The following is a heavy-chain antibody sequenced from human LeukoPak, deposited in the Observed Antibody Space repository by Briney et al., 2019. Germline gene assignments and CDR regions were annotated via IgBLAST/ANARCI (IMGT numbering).Heavy chain of an antibody. J-gene: IGHJ3*02. V-gene: IGHV3-23*01. Sequence: GGSLRLSCAASGFTFSSYEMNWVRQAPGKGLEWVSGISPSGDIKYYVDSVKGRFTVSRDNSKNTLYLQINSLRDEDTAVYYCAKDRGTSLCDAFDIWGQGTMVTVSS. CDR1: GFTFSSYE. CDR2: ISPSGDIK. D-gene: IGHD6-25*01. CDR3: AKDRGTSLCDAFDI.